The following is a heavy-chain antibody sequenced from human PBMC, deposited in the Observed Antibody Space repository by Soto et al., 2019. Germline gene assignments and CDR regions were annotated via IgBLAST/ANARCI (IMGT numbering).Heavy chain of an antibody. CDR2: ISYDGSNK. CDR3: ARDSYQLLYRGGNGSFDI. J-gene: IGHJ3*02. D-gene: IGHD2-2*02. CDR1: GFTFSSYA. V-gene: IGHV3-30-3*01. Sequence: SGGSRRLSCAASGFTFSSYAMHWVRQAPGKGLGWVAVISYDGSNKYYADSVKGRFTISIDNSKNTLYLQRNSLRAEDTAVYYCARDSYQLLYRGGNGSFDIWGQATMVTV.